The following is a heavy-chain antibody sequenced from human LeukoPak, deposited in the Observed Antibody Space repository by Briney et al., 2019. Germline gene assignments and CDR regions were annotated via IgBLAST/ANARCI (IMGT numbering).Heavy chain of an antibody. V-gene: IGHV4-4*02. CDR1: GGSITTTNF. D-gene: IGHD6-6*01. CDR2: ISLRGRT. J-gene: IGHJ4*02. CDR3: ARHGSSGIAARRVQFDY. Sequence: ASGTLSLTCGLSGGSITTTNFWSWVRQPPGGGLEWIGEISLRGRTQYNPSLKSRVNISIDESKNHLYLSLASVTAADTAVYYCARHGSSGIAARRVQFDYWGQGTLVTVSS.